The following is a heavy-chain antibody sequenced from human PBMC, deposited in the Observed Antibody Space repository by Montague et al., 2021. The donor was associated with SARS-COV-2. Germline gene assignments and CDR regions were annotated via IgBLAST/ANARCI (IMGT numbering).Heavy chain of an antibody. V-gene: IGHV3-23*01. CDR3: TRGLYAAYH. J-gene: IGHJ4*02. CDR2: INYRGT. CDR1: GFTFSDYA. D-gene: IGHD2/OR15-2a*01. Sequence: SLRLSCAASGFTFSDYAMNWVRQAPGKGLEWVSSINYRGTYYADSVRGRFTISRDNPKNTLYLQMHSLRAEDTAVYYCTRGLYAAYHWGQGTLVTVSS.